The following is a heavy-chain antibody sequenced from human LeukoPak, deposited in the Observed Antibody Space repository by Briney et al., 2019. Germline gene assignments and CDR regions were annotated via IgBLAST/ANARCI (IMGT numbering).Heavy chain of an antibody. J-gene: IGHJ4*02. CDR2: IKQNGSER. D-gene: IGHD1-26*01. CDR1: GFTFSSYW. V-gene: IGHV3-7*04. Sequence: GGSLRLSCAASGFTFSSYWTSWVRQAPGKGLEWVANIKQNGSERYYVDSVKGRFTISRDNAKNSLCLQMNSLRAEDTAVYYCAGGTSGSYAFDYWGQGNLVTVSS. CDR3: AGGTSGSYAFDY.